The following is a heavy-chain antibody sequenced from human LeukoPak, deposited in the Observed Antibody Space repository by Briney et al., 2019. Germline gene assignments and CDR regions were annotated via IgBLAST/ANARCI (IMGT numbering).Heavy chain of an antibody. J-gene: IGHJ4*02. D-gene: IGHD3-10*01. CDR2: ISGSGGST. CDR3: ANDHQFRGVIGYFGY. V-gene: IGHV3-23*01. CDR1: GFTFSSYA. Sequence: GGSLRLSCAASGFTFSSYAMSWVRQAPGKGLEWVSAISGSGGSTYYADSVKGRLTISRDNSKNTLYLQMNSLRAEDTAVYYCANDHQFRGVIGYFGYWGQGTLVTVSS.